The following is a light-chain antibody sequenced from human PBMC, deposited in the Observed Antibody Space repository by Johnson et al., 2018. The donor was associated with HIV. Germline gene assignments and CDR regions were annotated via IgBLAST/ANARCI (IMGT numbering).Light chain of an antibody. CDR3: GTWDSSLSVYV. CDR2: DNN. V-gene: IGLV1-51*01. J-gene: IGLJ1*01. Sequence: HSVLTQPPSVSAAPGQKVTISCSGSSSNIGNNYVSWYQQLPGTAPKLLIYDNNMRPSGIPDRFSGSKSGTSATLDITGLQTGDEADYYCGTWDSSLSVYVFGNGTKVTVL. CDR1: SSNIGNNY.